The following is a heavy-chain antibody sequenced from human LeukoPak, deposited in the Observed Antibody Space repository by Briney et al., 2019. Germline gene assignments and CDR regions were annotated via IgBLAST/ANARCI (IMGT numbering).Heavy chain of an antibody. D-gene: IGHD3-22*01. J-gene: IGHJ3*02. CDR3: ARGPYSYDSSGAFDI. V-gene: IGHV4-38-2*02. CDR2: IYHSGST. Sequence: SETLSLTCTVSGYSIRSGDYWGWIRQPPGKGLEWIGNIYHSGSTYYNPSLKSRVTISVDTSKNQFSLKLSSVTAADTAVYFCARGPYSYDSSGAFDIWGQGTMVTVSS. CDR1: GYSIRSGDY.